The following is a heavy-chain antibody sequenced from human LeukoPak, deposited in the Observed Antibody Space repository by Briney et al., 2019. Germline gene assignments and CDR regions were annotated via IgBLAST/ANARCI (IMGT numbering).Heavy chain of an antibody. D-gene: IGHD4-17*01. V-gene: IGHV3-11*01. Sequence: GGSLRLSCEASGFTFDDYDMSWVRQAPGKGLEWVSYISSSISTKYYADSVKGRFTISRDNAKNSLYLQMNSLRAEDTALYYCARDQNYGDYVFDYWGQGTLVTASS. J-gene: IGHJ4*02. CDR1: GFTFDDYD. CDR3: ARDQNYGDYVFDY. CDR2: ISSSISTK.